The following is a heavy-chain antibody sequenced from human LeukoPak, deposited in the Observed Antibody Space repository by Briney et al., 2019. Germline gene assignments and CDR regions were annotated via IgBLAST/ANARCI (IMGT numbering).Heavy chain of an antibody. D-gene: IGHD3-16*01. Sequence: PGGSLRLSCAASGFTFSSHNVNWVRQAPGRGLEWISYITTGSSTIKYADSVKGRFTISRDNTKSSLYLQMSSLRAEDTAVCYCARDRGAVGGLLSYHFYYMDVWGKGTPVTVS. J-gene: IGHJ6*03. CDR2: ITTGSSTI. CDR1: GFTFSSHN. V-gene: IGHV3-48*01. CDR3: ARDRGAVGGLLSYHFYYMDV.